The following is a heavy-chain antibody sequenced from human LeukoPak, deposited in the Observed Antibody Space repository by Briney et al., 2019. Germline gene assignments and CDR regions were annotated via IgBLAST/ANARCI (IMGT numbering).Heavy chain of an antibody. V-gene: IGHV1-2*02. J-gene: IGHJ4*02. CDR3: ARQYSSGRDGYNSD. Sequence: ASVKVSCKASGGTLSSYAISWVRQAPGQGLEWMGWINPNSGGTNYAQKFQGRVTMTRDTSISTAYMELSRLRSDDTAVYYCARQYSSGRDGYNSDWGQGTLVTVSS. CDR2: INPNSGGT. D-gene: IGHD5-24*01. CDR1: GGTLSSYA.